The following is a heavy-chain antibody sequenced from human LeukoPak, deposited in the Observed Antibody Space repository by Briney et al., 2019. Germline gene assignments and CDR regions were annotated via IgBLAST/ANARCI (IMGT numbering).Heavy chain of an antibody. V-gene: IGHV3-48*03. D-gene: IGHD2-15*01. CDR3: GRGGYCSGGTCYRFNAFDT. Sequence: GGSLRLSCATSGFTFSNYEMNWVRQAPGKGLEWVSYISPSGSTMYYTDSVKGRFTISTDNAKNSLYLQMNSLRAEDTAVYYCGRGGYCSGGTCYRFNAFDTWGQGTTVTVSS. CDR1: GFTFSNYE. CDR2: ISPSGSTM. J-gene: IGHJ3*02.